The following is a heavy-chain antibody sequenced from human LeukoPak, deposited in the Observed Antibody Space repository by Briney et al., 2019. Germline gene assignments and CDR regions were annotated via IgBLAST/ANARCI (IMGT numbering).Heavy chain of an antibody. CDR3: AREFNTYYYGSGSHDAFDI. Sequence: ASVKVSCKASGYTFTDYYIHWVRQAPGQGLEWMGWITPYSGGTDYAQKFQGRVTMTMDTSISTVYMELSRLRSDDTAVYYCAREFNTYYYGSGSHDAFDIWGLGTEVTVS. CDR2: ITPYSGGT. CDR1: GYTFTDYY. J-gene: IGHJ3*02. D-gene: IGHD3-10*01. V-gene: IGHV1-2*02.